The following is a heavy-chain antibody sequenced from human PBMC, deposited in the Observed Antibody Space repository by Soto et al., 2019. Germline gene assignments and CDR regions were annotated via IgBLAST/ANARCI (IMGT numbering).Heavy chain of an antibody. CDR1: GGTFSSYA. D-gene: IGHD4-17*01. J-gene: IGHJ5*02. CDR3: ASIPTTVGNWFDP. Sequence: SVKVSCKASGGTFSSYAICWVRQAPGQGLEWMGGIIPIFGTANYAQKFQGRVTITADESTSTAYMELSSLRSEDTAVYYCASIPTTVGNWFDPWGQGTLVTVSS. V-gene: IGHV1-69*13. CDR2: IIPIFGTA.